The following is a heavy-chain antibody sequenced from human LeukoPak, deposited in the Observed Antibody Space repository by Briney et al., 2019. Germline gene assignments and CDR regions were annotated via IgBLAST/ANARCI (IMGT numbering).Heavy chain of an antibody. Sequence: KSGGSLRLSCAASGFTFSNAWMSWVRQAPGKGLEWIGEINHSGSTNYNPSLKSRVTISVDTSKNQFSLKLSSVTAADTAVYYCARGGRPEVAFDIWGQGTMVTVSS. CDR2: INHSGST. D-gene: IGHD6-25*01. CDR3: ARGGRPEVAFDI. V-gene: IGHV4-34*01. J-gene: IGHJ3*02. CDR1: GFTFSNAW.